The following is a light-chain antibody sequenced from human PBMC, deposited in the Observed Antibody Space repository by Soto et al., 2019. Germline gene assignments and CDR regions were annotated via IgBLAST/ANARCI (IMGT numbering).Light chain of an antibody. J-gene: IGKJ1*01. Sequence: EIVLTQSPATLSLSPGERATLSCRASQSVSSYLAWYQQKPGQAPRLLMYSASNRATGIPARFSGSGSGTDFTLTIRSLEAEDFAVYYCQQRSNWPPTWTFGQGTKVEIK. CDR2: SAS. CDR3: QQRSNWPPTWT. V-gene: IGKV3-11*01. CDR1: QSVSSY.